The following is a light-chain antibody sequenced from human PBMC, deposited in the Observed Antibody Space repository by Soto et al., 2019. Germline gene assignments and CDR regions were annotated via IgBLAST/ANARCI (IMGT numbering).Light chain of an antibody. V-gene: IGKV1-27*01. CDR3: QKYNFAPFT. CDR1: QGIGDS. J-gene: IGKJ3*01. CDR2: AAS. Sequence: DIPMTQSPSSLSASVGDRVTISCRASQGIGDSLAWFQQRPGKPPKVLIHAASTLYSGVPSRFSGSGSGTNFTLTISSLRPEDFAVYFCQKYNFAPFTFGPGTRVDIK.